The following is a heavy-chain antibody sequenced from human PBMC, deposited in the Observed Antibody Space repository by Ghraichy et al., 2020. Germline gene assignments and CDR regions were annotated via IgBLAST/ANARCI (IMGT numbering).Heavy chain of an antibody. CDR3: ATPEDYYDSSGYGR. Sequence: GGSLRLSCAASGFTFSSYAMSWVRQAPGKGLEWVSAISGSGGSTYYADSVKGRFTISRDNSKNTLYLQMNSLRAEDTAVYYCATPEDYYDSSGYGRWGQGTLVTVSS. D-gene: IGHD3-22*01. CDR2: ISGSGGST. V-gene: IGHV3-23*01. J-gene: IGHJ4*02. CDR1: GFTFSSYA.